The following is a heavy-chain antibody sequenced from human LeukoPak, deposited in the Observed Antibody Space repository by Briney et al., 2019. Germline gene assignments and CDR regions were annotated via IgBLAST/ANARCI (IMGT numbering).Heavy chain of an antibody. Sequence: ASVKVSSKASGYTFTSYAMNWVRQAPGQGLEWMGWINTNTGNPTYAQGFTGRFVFSLDTSVSTAYLQISSLKAEDTAVYYCARESYDSSSYHFDYWGQGTLVTVSS. D-gene: IGHD3-22*01. CDR2: INTNTGNP. V-gene: IGHV7-4-1*02. CDR3: ARESYDSSSYHFDY. J-gene: IGHJ4*02. CDR1: GYTFTSYA.